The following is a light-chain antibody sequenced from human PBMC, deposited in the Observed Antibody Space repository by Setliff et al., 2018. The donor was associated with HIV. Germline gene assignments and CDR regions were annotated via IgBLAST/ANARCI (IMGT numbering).Light chain of an antibody. CDR1: SSNIGVNV. Sequence: QSALSQPPSASGTPGQSVTISCSGSSSNIGVNVVNWYQHLPGTSPKLLIYNNYQRPSGVPDRFSGSKSGSSGSLAISGLQSEDEADCYCAVWDNGLKGYVFGTGTKVTVL. V-gene: IGLV1-44*01. CDR3: AVWDNGLKGYV. J-gene: IGLJ1*01. CDR2: NNY.